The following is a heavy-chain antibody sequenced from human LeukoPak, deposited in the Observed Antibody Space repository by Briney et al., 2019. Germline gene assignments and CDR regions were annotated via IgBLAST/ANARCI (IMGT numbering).Heavy chain of an antibody. Sequence: GGSLRLSCAASGFTFSSYSMNWVRQAPGKGLEWVSYISSSSSTIYYADSVKGRFTISRDNSKNTLYLQMNSLRAEDTAVYYCAKAIRIAAAGFDYWGQGTLATVSS. CDR1: GFTFSSYS. CDR3: AKAIRIAAAGFDY. V-gene: IGHV3-48*01. CDR2: ISSSSSTI. J-gene: IGHJ4*02. D-gene: IGHD6-13*01.